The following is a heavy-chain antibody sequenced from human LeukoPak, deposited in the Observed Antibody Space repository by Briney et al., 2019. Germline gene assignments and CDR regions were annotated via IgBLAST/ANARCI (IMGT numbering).Heavy chain of an antibody. CDR1: GGSISSSSYY. Sequence: SETLSLTCTVSGGSISSSSYYWGWIRQPPGKGLEWIGSIYYSGSTYYNPSLKSRVTISVDTSKNQFSLKLSSVTAADTAVYYCARQDDSSGYYGRVYWGQGTLVTVSS. V-gene: IGHV4-39*01. J-gene: IGHJ4*02. CDR3: ARQDDSSGYYGRVY. D-gene: IGHD3-22*01. CDR2: IYYSGST.